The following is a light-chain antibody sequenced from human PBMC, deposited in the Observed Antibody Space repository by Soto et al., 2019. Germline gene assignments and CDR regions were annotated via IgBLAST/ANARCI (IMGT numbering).Light chain of an antibody. J-gene: IGKJ1*01. CDR1: QTISDF. CDR2: EAS. Sequence: DIQMTQSPSTLSASVGDRVTITCRASQTISDFLAWYQHKPGEAPKLLIAEASRLESGVPSRFSGGGSGTEFTLTISRLQPDDVATYYCQHYISLPWTFGQGTKVEI. V-gene: IGKV1-5*01. CDR3: QHYISLPWT.